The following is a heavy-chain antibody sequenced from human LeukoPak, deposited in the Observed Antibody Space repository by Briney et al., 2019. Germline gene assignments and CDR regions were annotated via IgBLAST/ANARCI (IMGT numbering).Heavy chain of an antibody. J-gene: IGHJ5*02. CDR2: ISSSGTTM. D-gene: IGHD6-13*01. Sequence: PGGSLRLSCAATGVTFSSYEMNWVRQAPGKGLEWVSYISSSGTTMYYADSVKGRFTISRDNAKNSLYLQMNSLRAEDTAVYYCARVVASHSSSWFEYWFDPWGQGTLVTVSS. V-gene: IGHV3-48*03. CDR1: GVTFSSYE. CDR3: ARVVASHSSSWFEYWFDP.